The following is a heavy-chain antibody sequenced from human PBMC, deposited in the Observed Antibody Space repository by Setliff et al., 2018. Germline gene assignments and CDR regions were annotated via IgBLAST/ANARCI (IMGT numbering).Heavy chain of an antibody. J-gene: IGHJ6*03. V-gene: IGHV4-4*08. CDR1: GDSMNDNH. CDR3: ARDRRDYIGSGSSEIDYYYYYYMDV. D-gene: IGHD3-10*01. CDR2: IYTSGGT. Sequence: SETLSLTCTVSGDSMNDNHWTWMRQPPGKGLEWIGYIYTSGGTNYNPSLKSRVTISVDMTENQFSLILRSVVAADTAVYYCARDRRDYIGSGSSEIDYYYYYYMDVWGKGTTVTVSS.